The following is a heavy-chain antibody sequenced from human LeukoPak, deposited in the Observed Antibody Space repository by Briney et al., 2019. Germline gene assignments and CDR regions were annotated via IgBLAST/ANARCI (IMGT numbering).Heavy chain of an antibody. CDR1: GYIFTSYA. CDR2: INAGNGNT. J-gene: IGHJ4*02. CDR3: ARGLPHFDY. D-gene: IGHD5-18*01. V-gene: IGHV1-3*01. Sequence: ASVKVSCKASGYIFTSYAMHWVRQAPGQRLEWMGWINAGNGNTKYSQKFQGRVTMTTDTSTSTAYMELRSLRSDDTAVYYCARGLPHFDYWGQGTLVTVSS.